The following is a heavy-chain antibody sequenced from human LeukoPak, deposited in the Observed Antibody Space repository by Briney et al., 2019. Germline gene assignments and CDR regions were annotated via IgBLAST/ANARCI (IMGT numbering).Heavy chain of an antibody. J-gene: IGHJ5*02. Sequence: PGGSLRLSCAASGFTFTSYSMNWVRQAPGKGLEWVSSISSGSSYIYYADSVKGRFTISRDNAKNSLYLQMNSLRGEDTAVYYCARQFCSSSSCSNYYWFDPWGQGTLVTVST. CDR1: GFTFTSYS. V-gene: IGHV3-21*01. CDR3: ARQFCSSSSCSNYYWFDP. D-gene: IGHD2-2*01. CDR2: ISSGSSYI.